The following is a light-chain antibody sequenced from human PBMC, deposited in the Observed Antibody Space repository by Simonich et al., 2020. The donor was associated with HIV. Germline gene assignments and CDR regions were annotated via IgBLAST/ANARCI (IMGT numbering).Light chain of an antibody. CDR2: DAS. J-gene: IGKJ4*01. Sequence: EIVMTQSAATLSVSPGERATLSCGASQSVRSSYIAWYQQKPGLAPRLLIYDASSRATGIPDRFSGSGSGTDFTLTISRLEPEDFAVYYCQQYGSSPVTFGGGTKVEIK. CDR1: QSVRSSY. CDR3: QQYGSSPVT. V-gene: IGKV3D-20*01.